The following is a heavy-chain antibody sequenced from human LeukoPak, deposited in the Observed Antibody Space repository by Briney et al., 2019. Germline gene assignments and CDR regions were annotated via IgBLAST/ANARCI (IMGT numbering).Heavy chain of an antibody. Sequence: ASVXVSCKASGYTSTGYYMHWVRQAPGQGLEWMGWINPNSGGTNYAQKFQGRVTITRDTSISTAYMELSRLRSDDTAVYYCASEAARLGSPVDWGQGTLVTVSS. J-gene: IGHJ4*02. D-gene: IGHD6-6*01. V-gene: IGHV1-2*02. CDR3: ASEAARLGSPVD. CDR1: GYTSTGYY. CDR2: INPNSGGT.